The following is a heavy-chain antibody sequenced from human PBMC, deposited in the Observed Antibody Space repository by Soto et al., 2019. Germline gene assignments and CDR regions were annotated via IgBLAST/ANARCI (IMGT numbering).Heavy chain of an antibody. J-gene: IGHJ5*02. D-gene: IGHD6-13*01. V-gene: IGHV5-51*03. CDR1: GYSFTNYW. Sequence: EVQLVQSGAEVKKAGESLKISCQGSGYSFTNYWVGWVRQIPGRGLEWMGIIHPGDSDTRYGPFFQGQVTISADKSISTAYLQWSSLKASDTAMYYCARHNRYSSTWFEGWFDPWGQGTLVTVSS. CDR2: IHPGDSDT. CDR3: ARHNRYSSTWFEGWFDP.